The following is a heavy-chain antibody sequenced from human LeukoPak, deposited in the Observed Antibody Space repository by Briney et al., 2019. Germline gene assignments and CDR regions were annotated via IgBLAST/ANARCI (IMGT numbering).Heavy chain of an antibody. D-gene: IGHD3-22*01. CDR1: GGSISSYY. Sequence: SETLSLTCTVSGGSISSYYWSWIRQPPGKGLEWIVYIYYSGSTNYNPSLKSRVTISVDTSKNQFSLKLSSVTAADTAVYYCAREDGYDSSGYYSLSAFDIWGQGTMVTVSS. V-gene: IGHV4-59*01. CDR2: IYYSGST. CDR3: AREDGYDSSGYYSLSAFDI. J-gene: IGHJ3*02.